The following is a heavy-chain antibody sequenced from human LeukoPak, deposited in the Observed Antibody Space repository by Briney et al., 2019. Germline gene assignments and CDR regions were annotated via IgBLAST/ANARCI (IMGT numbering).Heavy chain of an antibody. CDR1: GYTFTSYG. CDR2: IIPIFGTA. J-gene: IGHJ5*02. D-gene: IGHD3-3*01. Sequence: ASVKVSCKASGYTFTSYGISWVRQAPGQGLEWMGGIIPIFGTANYAQKFQGRVTITADESTSTAYMELSSLRSEDTAVYYCARAWPRVVFGVVTLNWFDPWGQGTLVTVSS. V-gene: IGHV1-69*13. CDR3: ARAWPRVVFGVVTLNWFDP.